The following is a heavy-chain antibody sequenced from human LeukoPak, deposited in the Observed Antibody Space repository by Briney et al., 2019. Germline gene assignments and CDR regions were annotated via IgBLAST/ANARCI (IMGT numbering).Heavy chain of an antibody. CDR3: TGLLGDYVSNFDY. V-gene: IGHV3-73*01. CDR2: IRTKANSYAS. Sequence: GGSLRLPCGASGLTFSGSAMHWVRQASGKGLEWVGRIRTKANSYASAYAASVKGRFTISRDDSKNTAYLQMISLNTEDTAVYYCTGLLGDYVSNFDYWGQGTLVTVSS. CDR1: GLTFSGSA. J-gene: IGHJ4*02. D-gene: IGHD4-17*01.